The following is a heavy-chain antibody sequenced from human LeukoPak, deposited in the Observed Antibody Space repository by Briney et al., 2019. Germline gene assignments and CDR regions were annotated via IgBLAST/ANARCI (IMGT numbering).Heavy chain of an antibody. D-gene: IGHD2-15*01. Sequence: GGSLRLSCAASGFTFSNAWMSWVRQAPGKGLEWDGRIKSKTDGGTADYAAPVKGRFTISRDDSKNTLYLQMNSLKTEDTAVYYCTTDLVVVAATMSPRDYWGQGTLVTVSS. CDR3: TTDLVVVAATMSPRDY. CDR1: GFTFSNAW. CDR2: IKSKTDGGTA. J-gene: IGHJ4*02. V-gene: IGHV3-15*01.